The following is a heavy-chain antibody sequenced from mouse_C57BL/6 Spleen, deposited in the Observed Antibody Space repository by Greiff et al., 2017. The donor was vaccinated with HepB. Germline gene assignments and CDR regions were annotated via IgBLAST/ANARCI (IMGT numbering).Heavy chain of an antibody. V-gene: IGHV1-80*01. Sequence: VKLVESGAELVKPGASVKISCKASGYAFSSYWMNWVKQRPGKGLEWIGQIYPGDGDTNYNGKFKGKATLTADKSSSTAYMQLSSLTSEDSAVYFCARLDYCGSSSWFAYWGQGTLVTVSA. D-gene: IGHD1-1*01. CDR1: GYAFSSYW. CDR2: IYPGDGDT. CDR3: ARLDYCGSSSWFAY. J-gene: IGHJ3*01.